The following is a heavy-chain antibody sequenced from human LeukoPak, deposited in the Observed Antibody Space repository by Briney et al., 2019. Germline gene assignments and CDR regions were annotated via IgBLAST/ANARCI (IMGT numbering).Heavy chain of an antibody. V-gene: IGHV1-69*13. CDR2: IIPIFGTA. CDR1: GGTFSSYA. D-gene: IGHD3-22*01. CDR3: ARDRYYDSSGYFDY. Sequence: SVKVSCKASGGTFSSYAISWVRQAPGQGPEWMGGIIPIFGTANYAQKFQGRVTITADEPTSTAYMELSSLRSEDTAVYYCARDRYYDSSGYFDYWGQGTLVTVSS. J-gene: IGHJ4*02.